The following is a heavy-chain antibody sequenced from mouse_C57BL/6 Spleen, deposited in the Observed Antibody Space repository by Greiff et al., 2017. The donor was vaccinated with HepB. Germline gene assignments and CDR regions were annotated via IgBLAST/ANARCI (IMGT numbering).Heavy chain of an antibody. CDR3: ARGRDYGSHFDY. V-gene: IGHV1-69*01. CDR2: IDPSDSYT. J-gene: IGHJ2*01. Sequence: QVQLQQPGAELVMPGASVKLSCKASGYTFTSYWMHWVKQRPGQGLEWIGEIDPSDSYTNYNQKFKGKSTLTVDKSSSTAYMQLSSLTSEDSAVYYCARGRDYGSHFDYWGQGTTLTVSS. D-gene: IGHD1-1*01. CDR1: GYTFTSYW.